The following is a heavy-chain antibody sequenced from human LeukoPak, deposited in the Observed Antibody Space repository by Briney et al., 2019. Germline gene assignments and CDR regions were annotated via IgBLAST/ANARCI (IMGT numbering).Heavy chain of an antibody. J-gene: IGHJ4*02. Sequence: PGGSLRLSCAASGFTFSSCAMHWVRQAPGKGLEYVSAISSNGGSTYYANSVKGRFTISRDNSKSTLYLQMGSLRAEDMAVYYCARGRSRYYFDYWGQGILVTVSS. CDR1: GFTFSSCA. D-gene: IGHD3-10*01. CDR3: ARGRSRYYFDY. V-gene: IGHV3-64*01. CDR2: ISSNGGST.